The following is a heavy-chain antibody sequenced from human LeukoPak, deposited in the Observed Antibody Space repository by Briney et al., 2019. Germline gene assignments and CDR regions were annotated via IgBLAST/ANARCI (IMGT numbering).Heavy chain of an antibody. D-gene: IGHD5-12*01. J-gene: IGHJ4*02. CDR2: IRQDGNEK. CDR3: ARHSDYAFGPY. V-gene: IGHV3-7*05. Sequence: PGGSLRLSCAASGFTFSDYWMTWVRQAPGKGLEWVANIRQDGNEKYYVDSVKGRFAISRDNAKNSVCQQMNSLRAEDTAVYYCARHSDYAFGPYWGQGTLVTVSS. CDR1: GFTFSDYW.